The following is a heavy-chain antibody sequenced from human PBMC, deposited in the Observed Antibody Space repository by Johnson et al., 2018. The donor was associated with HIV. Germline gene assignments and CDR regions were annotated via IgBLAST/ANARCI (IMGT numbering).Heavy chain of an antibody. J-gene: IGHJ3*02. D-gene: IGHD3-10*01. V-gene: IGHV3-23*04. Sequence: VKLVESGGGLVQPGGSLRLSCAASGFTFSSYAMSWVRQAPGKGLEWVSAISGSGGSTYYADSVKGRFTISRDNSKNTLYLQMNSLRAEDTAVYYCATRITMVQGVIKGDAFDIWGQGTMVTVSS. CDR3: ATRITMVQGVIKGDAFDI. CDR1: GFTFSSYA. CDR2: ISGSGGST.